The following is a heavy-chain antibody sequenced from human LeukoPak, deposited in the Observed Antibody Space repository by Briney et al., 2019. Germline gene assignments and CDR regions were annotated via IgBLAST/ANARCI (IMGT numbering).Heavy chain of an antibody. J-gene: IGHJ3*02. CDR3: ARDLVSPIIDAFDI. CDR1: GGSISSYY. D-gene: IGHD2/OR15-2a*01. Sequence: TSETLSLTCTVSGGSISSYYWSWIRQPAGKGLEWIGRIYHSGSTYYNPSLKSRVTISVDTSKNQFSLKLSSVTAADTAVYYCARDLVSPIIDAFDIWGQGTMVTVSS. CDR2: IYHSGST. V-gene: IGHV4-4*07.